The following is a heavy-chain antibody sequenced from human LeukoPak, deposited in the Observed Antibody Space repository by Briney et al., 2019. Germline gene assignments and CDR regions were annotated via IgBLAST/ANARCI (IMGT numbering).Heavy chain of an antibody. CDR1: GGSFSGYY. V-gene: IGHV4-34*01. Sequence: SEILSLTCAVYGGSFSGYYWSWIRQPPGKGLEWIGEINHSGSTNYNPSLKSRVTISVDTSKNQFSLKLSSVTAADTAVYYCARGLDQYGSGSYYNDYWGQGTLVTVSS. D-gene: IGHD3-10*01. CDR3: ARGLDQYGSGSYYNDY. CDR2: INHSGST. J-gene: IGHJ4*02.